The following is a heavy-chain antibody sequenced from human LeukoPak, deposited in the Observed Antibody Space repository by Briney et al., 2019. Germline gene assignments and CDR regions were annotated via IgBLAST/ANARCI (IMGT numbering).Heavy chain of an antibody. CDR2: ISYDGSNK. J-gene: IGHJ4*02. V-gene: IGHV3-30*04. CDR1: GFTFSSYA. CDR3: ARPRGGWSLDY. Sequence: GGSLRLSCAASGFTFSSYAMHWVRQAPRKGLEWVAVISYDGSNKYYADSVKGRFTISRENSKNTLYLQMNSLRAEDTAVYYCARPRGGWSLDYWGQGTLVTVSS. D-gene: IGHD2-15*01.